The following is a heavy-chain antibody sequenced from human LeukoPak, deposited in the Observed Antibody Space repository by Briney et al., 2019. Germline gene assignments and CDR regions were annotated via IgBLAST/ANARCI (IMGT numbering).Heavy chain of an antibody. CDR3: VAAAGLDAFDI. Sequence: WETLSLTCTVSGGSISSSSYYWGWVPQPPGKGLGWLGSSCYSGRTYYNPSLKSRVTISVDTAKNQFSLKLSSVTAADTAVYYCVAAAGLDAFDICGQGTMVTVSS. J-gene: IGHJ3*02. D-gene: IGHD6-13*01. V-gene: IGHV4-39*01. CDR1: GGSISSSSYY. CDR2: SCYSGRT.